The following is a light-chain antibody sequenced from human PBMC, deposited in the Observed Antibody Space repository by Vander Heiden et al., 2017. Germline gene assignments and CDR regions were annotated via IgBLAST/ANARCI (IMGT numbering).Light chain of an antibody. CDR2: AAS. CDR3: RQSESTRNT. CDR1: QSISSY. Sequence: DIQMTQSPSSLSASVGDRVTITCRASQSISSYLNWYQQKPGKAPKLLIYAASSFLSGVPSTFSGSGSGTDFTLTIISLKPADFATSYCRQSESTRNTFGQGTRLEMK. J-gene: IGKJ5*01. V-gene: IGKV1-39*01.